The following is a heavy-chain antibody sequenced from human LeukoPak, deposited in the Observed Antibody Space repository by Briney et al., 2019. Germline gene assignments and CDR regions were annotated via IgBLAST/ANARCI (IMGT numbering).Heavy chain of an antibody. Sequence: ASVKVSCKASGYTFTSYGISWVRQAPGQGLEWMGWISAYNGNTNYAQKLQGRVTMTTDTSTSTAYMEPRSLRSDDTAVYYCARGGIAAAGADDYYYYMDVWGKGTTVTVSS. D-gene: IGHD6-13*01. V-gene: IGHV1-18*01. CDR2: ISAYNGNT. J-gene: IGHJ6*03. CDR3: ARGGIAAAGADDYYYYMDV. CDR1: GYTFTSYG.